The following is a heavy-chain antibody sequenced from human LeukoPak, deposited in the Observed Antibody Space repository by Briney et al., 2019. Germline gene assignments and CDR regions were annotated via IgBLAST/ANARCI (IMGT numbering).Heavy chain of an antibody. Sequence: PGGSLRLSCAASGFTFSSYWMHWVRQAPGKGLVWVSRINSDGSSTSYADSVKGRFTISRDNAKNKLYLQMNSLRAEDTAVYYCARGLLRSYGDNKHPLNWFDPWGQGTLVTVSS. CDR1: GFTFSSYW. CDR2: INSDGSST. D-gene: IGHD4-17*01. J-gene: IGHJ5*02. CDR3: ARGLLRSYGDNKHPLNWFDP. V-gene: IGHV3-74*01.